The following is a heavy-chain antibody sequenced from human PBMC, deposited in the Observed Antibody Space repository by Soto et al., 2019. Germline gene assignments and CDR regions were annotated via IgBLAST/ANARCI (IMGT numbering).Heavy chain of an antibody. J-gene: IGHJ5*02. Sequence: PGGSLRLSCAASGFTFSTYAMSWVRQAPGKGLEWVSAISGSTYYADSVKGRFTISRDNSKSTLYLQMNSLRAEDTAVYYCAKAKYNSGCYDWLDPWGQGTPVTASS. CDR1: GFTFSTYA. V-gene: IGHV3-23*01. CDR2: ISGST. CDR3: AKAKYNSGCYDWLDP. D-gene: IGHD6-19*01.